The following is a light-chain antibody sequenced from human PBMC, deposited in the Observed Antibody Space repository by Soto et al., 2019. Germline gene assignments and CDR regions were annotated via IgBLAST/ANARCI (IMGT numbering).Light chain of an antibody. V-gene: IGLV3-21*04. CDR1: NIGSKG. Sequence: SYELTQPPSVSVAPGKTARITCGGNNIGSKGVEWYQQKPGQAPVVVIYYDSDRPSGIPERFSGSNSGNTATLTISRVEAGDEADYYCQVWDSSSDHVVFGGGTKLTVL. J-gene: IGLJ3*02. CDR2: YDS. CDR3: QVWDSSSDHVV.